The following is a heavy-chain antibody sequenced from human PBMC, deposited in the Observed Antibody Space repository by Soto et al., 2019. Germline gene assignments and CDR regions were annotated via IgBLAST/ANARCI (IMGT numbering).Heavy chain of an antibody. V-gene: IGHV1-8*01. CDR3: ARVDFWSGYTYYYYYYMDV. Sequence: ASVKVSCKASGYTFTSYDINWVRQSTGQGLEWMGWMNPNSGNTGYAQKFQGRVTMTRNTSISTAYMELSSLRSEDTAVYYCARVDFWSGYTYYYYYYMDVWGKGTTVTVS. CDR2: MNPNSGNT. J-gene: IGHJ6*03. D-gene: IGHD3-3*01. CDR1: GYTFTSYD.